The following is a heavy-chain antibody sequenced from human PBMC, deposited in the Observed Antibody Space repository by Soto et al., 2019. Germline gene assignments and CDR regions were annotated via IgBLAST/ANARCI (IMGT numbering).Heavy chain of an antibody. D-gene: IGHD3-10*01. CDR2: INHSGST. Sequence: SETLSLTCAVYGGSFSGYNWSWIRQPPGKGLEWIGEINHSGSTNYNPSLKSRVTISVDTSKNQFSLKLSSVTAADTAVYYCARDRGSGRYSWGQGTLVTVSS. CDR3: ARDRGSGRYS. J-gene: IGHJ4*02. CDR1: GGSFSGYN. V-gene: IGHV4-34*01.